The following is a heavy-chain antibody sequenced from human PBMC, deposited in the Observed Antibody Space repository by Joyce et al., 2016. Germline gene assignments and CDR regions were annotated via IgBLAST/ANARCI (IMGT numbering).Heavy chain of an antibody. D-gene: IGHD3-10*02. CDR1: GYSFTSHW. CDR3: ARHVTDWFDP. V-gene: IGHV5-10-1*03. J-gene: IGHJ5*02. Sequence: EVQLVQSGAEVKKPGESLRISCKGSGYSFTSHWISWVRQMPGKGLEWMGRIVPRDSYTDYSPSFEGRVTISVDKTISAAYLQWSSLRASDTAIYYCARHVTDWFDPWGQGTLVTVSS. CDR2: IVPRDSYT.